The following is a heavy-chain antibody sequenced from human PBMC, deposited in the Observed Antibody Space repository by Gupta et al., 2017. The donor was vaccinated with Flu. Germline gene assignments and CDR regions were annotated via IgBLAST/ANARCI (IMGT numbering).Heavy chain of an antibody. CDR1: SDG. V-gene: IGHV3-33*01. Sequence: SDGMHWVRQAPGKGLEWVAVIWYDGSNKYYADSVKGRFTISRDNSKNTLYLQMNSLRAEDTAVYYCAFDSSGHYYYYGMDVWGQGTTVTVSS. J-gene: IGHJ6*02. CDR2: IWYDGSNK. D-gene: IGHD6-19*01. CDR3: AFDSSGHYYYYGMDV.